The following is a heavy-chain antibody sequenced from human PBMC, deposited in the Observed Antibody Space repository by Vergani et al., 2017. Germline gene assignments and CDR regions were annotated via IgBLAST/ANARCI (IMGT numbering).Heavy chain of an antibody. CDR2: INPSGGST. D-gene: IGHD3-22*01. CDR3: ARVVTMIVVAGLDP. CDR1: GYPFTSYY. V-gene: IGHV1-46*01. Sequence: QVQLVQSGAEVKKPGASVKVSCNASGYPFTSYYLHWVRQAPGQGLEWMGIINPSGGSTSYAQKFQGRVTMTRDTSTSTVYMELSSLRSEDTALYYCARVVTMIVVAGLDPWGQGTLVTVSS. J-gene: IGHJ5*02.